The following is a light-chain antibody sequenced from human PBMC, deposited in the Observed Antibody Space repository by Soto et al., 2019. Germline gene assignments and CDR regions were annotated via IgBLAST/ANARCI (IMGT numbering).Light chain of an antibody. CDR2: GAS. CDR1: QSVTNNY. Sequence: EVVLPQSPGTLSLSPGERATLSCRASQSVTNNYVAWYQQKPGQAPRLLIYGASSRAAGIPDRFSVSGAGADFTLTISRLEPEDFAVYYGQQHGGSPLVTIGGGTKVEIK. CDR3: QQHGGSPLVT. V-gene: IGKV3-20*01. J-gene: IGKJ4*01.